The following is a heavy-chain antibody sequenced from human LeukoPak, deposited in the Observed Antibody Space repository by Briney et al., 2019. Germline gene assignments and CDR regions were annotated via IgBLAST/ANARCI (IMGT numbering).Heavy chain of an antibody. CDR1: GFTFSNAW. CDR3: ARGIWSTTVTAYYLDY. Sequence: GGSLRLSCAASGFTFSNAWMSWVRQAPGKGLEWVAVISNDGSNKYYADSVKGRFTISRDNSKNTLYLQMDGLRSDDMAVYYCARGIWSTTVTAYYLDYWGQGTLVTVSS. J-gene: IGHJ4*02. CDR2: ISNDGSNK. D-gene: IGHD4-17*01. V-gene: IGHV3-30*03.